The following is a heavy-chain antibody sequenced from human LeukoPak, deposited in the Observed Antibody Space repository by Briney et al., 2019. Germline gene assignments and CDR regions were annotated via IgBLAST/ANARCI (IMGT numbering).Heavy chain of an antibody. J-gene: IGHJ6*02. D-gene: IGHD2-15*01. V-gene: IGHV3-33*01. CDR3: AREGTEGWPTFYYYYGMDV. CDR2: IWYDGSKK. Sequence: PGGSLRLSCAASEFTFSTYGMHWVRQAPGKGLEWVAVIWYDGSKKYYADSVKGRFTISRDNSKNTLYLQMNSLRAEDTAVYYCAREGTEGWPTFYYYYGMDVWGQGTTVTVSS. CDR1: EFTFSTYG.